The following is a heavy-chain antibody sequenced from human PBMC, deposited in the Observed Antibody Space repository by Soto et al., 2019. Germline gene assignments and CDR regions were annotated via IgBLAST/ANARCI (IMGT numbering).Heavy chain of an antibody. CDR3: ARSVRLGDLSFRY. J-gene: IGHJ4*02. D-gene: IGHD3-16*02. CDR1: GGSISSSY. V-gene: IGHV4-59*12. Sequence: SETLSLTCTVSGGSISSSYWSWIRQPPGKGLEWIGYIYSSGSTYYNPSLKSRLTISLDTSKNQFSLRLTSVTVADTAVYYCARSVRLGDLSFRYWSQGTLVTVSS. CDR2: IYSSGST.